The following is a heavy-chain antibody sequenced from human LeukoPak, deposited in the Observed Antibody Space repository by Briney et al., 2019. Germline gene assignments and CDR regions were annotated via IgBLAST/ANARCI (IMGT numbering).Heavy chain of an antibody. CDR2: IIPIFGTA. D-gene: IGHD6-13*01. CDR1: GGTFSSYA. Sequence: ASVTVSCTASGGTFSSYAISWVRQAPGQGLEWMGGIIPIFGTANYAQKFQGRVTITADESTSTAYMELSSLRSEDTAVYYCARVSTPYSSSWYGYFDYWGQGTLVTVSS. V-gene: IGHV1-69*13. CDR3: ARVSTPYSSSWYGYFDY. J-gene: IGHJ4*02.